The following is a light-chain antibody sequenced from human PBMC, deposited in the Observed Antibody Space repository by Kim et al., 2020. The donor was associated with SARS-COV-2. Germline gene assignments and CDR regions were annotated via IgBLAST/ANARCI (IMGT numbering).Light chain of an antibody. J-gene: IGLJ2*01. CDR2: DVS. CDR3: SSYTSSSTLYVV. CDR1: SSDVGGYNY. Sequence: SITISCTGTSSDVGGYNYVSWYQQHPGKAPKLMIYDVSNRPSGVSNRFSGSKSGNTASLTISGLLAEDEADYYCSSYTSSSTLYVVFGGGTQLTVL. V-gene: IGLV2-14*03.